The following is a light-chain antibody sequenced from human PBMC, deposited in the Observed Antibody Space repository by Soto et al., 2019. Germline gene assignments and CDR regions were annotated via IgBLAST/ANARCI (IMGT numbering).Light chain of an antibody. J-gene: IGLJ3*02. V-gene: IGLV2-11*01. CDR3: CSYAGGYTWV. CDR2: DVS. CDR1: SSDVGGYDY. Sequence: QSALTQPRSVSGSPGQSVTISCTGTSSDVGGYDYVSWYQQHPGKAPKLIIYDVSKRPSGVPDRFSGSKSGNTASLTISGLQGEDEADYYCCSYAGGYTWVFGGGTQLTVL.